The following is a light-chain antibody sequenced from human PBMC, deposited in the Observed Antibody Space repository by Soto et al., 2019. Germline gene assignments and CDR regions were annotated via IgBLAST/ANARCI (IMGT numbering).Light chain of an antibody. Sequence: EIVLTQSPGTLSLSPGERATLSCRASQSVSSIYLAWYQQKPAQAPRLLIYGASSRATAIPDRFSGSGSGTDFTLTISRLEPEDFAVYYCPQFGSSPLFTFGPGTKVDVK. CDR3: PQFGSSPLFT. V-gene: IGKV3-20*01. CDR2: GAS. CDR1: QSVSSIY. J-gene: IGKJ3*01.